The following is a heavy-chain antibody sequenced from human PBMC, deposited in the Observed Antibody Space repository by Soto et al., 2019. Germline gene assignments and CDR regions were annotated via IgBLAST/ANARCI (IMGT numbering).Heavy chain of an antibody. Sequence: EVHLVESGGGLVQPGRSLRLSCVASGFNFHHYDMHWVRQAPGKGLEWVSGISGDSDTIHYADPVKGRFTISRDNAKNSLFLQIKSLRPEDTAFYFCTKGDYGDSWGQGTLVAVSS. CDR1: GFNFHHYD. J-gene: IGHJ4*02. CDR2: ISGDSDTI. V-gene: IGHV3-9*01. CDR3: TKGDYGDS.